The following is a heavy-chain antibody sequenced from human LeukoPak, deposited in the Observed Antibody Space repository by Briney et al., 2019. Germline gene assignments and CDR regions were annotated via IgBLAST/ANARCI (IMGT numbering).Heavy chain of an antibody. J-gene: IGHJ2*01. CDR1: GFTFSSYE. V-gene: IGHV3-48*03. CDR2: ISSSGSTI. CDR3: ARVYGDYEAHWYFDL. D-gene: IGHD4-17*01. Sequence: PGGSLRLSCAASGFTFSSYEMNWVRQAPGKGLEWVSYISSSGSTIYYADSVKGRFTISRDNAKNSLYLQMNSLRAEDTAVYYCARVYGDYEAHWYFDLWGRGTLVTVSS.